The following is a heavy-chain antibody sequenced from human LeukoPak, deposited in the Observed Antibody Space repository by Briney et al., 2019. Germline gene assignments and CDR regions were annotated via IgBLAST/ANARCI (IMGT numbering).Heavy chain of an antibody. D-gene: IGHD6-13*01. V-gene: IGHV3-7*03. Sequence: GGSLRLSCATSGFSFSSFWMSWVRQAPGKGLEWVANIKKDGSEKYYVDSVKGRFTISRDNVKNSLYLQMNSLRAEDTGVYYCARRIAAAAAPYYFDYWGQGTLVTVSS. CDR3: ARRIAAAAAPYYFDY. J-gene: IGHJ4*02. CDR2: IKKDGSEK. CDR1: GFSFSSFW.